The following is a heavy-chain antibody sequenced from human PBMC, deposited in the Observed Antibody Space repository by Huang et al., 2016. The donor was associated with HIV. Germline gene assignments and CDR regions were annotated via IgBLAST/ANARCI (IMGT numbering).Heavy chain of an antibody. CDR2: INHSGST. Sequence: QVQLQQWGAGLLRPSETLSLTCAVYGGSFSGYYGTWIRQPPGKGLEWIGEINHSGSTNYNPPLKSRVTISVDTSRNQFSLTLTSVTAADTAVYYCARGQGGYYYYYMDVWGKGTTVTVSS. J-gene: IGHJ6*03. V-gene: IGHV4-34*01. CDR1: GGSFSGYY. CDR3: ARGQGGYYYYYMDV.